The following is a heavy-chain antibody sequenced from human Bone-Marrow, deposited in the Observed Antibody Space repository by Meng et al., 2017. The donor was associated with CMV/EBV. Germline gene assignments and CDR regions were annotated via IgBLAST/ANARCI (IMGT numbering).Heavy chain of an antibody. D-gene: IGHD5-12*01. CDR3: VREMQGGGYGAWFDP. CDR2: INSDGGSI. Sequence: GESLKISCVASGLTFSRHWMHWVRQAPGKGLVWVSRINSDGGSISYADSVEGRFTISRDNAKNRLYLQMSSLRAEDTAVYYCVREMQGGGYGAWFDPWGQGTLVTVSS. J-gene: IGHJ5*02. V-gene: IGHV3-74*01. CDR1: GLTFSRHW.